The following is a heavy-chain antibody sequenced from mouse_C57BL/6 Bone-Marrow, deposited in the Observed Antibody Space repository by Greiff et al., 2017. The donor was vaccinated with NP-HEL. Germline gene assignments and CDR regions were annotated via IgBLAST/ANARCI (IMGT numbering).Heavy chain of an antibody. CDR2: IRSKSNNYAT. D-gene: IGHD4-1*01. Sequence: EVQRVESGGGLVQPKGSLKLSCAASGFSFNTYAMNWVRQAPGKGLEWVARIRSKSNNYATYYADSVKDRFTISRDDSESMLYLQMNNLKTEDTAMYYCVSGPYYFDYWGQGTTLTVSS. CDR3: VSGPYYFDY. CDR1: GFSFNTYA. J-gene: IGHJ2*01. V-gene: IGHV10-1*01.